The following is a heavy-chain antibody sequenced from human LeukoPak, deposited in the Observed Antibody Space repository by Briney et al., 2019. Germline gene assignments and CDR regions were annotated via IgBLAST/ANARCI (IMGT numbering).Heavy chain of an antibody. V-gene: IGHV3-23*01. Sequence: PGGSLRLSCAASGFTFSSYAISWVRQAPGKGLEWVSAISGSGGSTYYADSVKGRFTISRDNSKNTLYLQMNSLRAEDTAVYYCARGYGVHDAFDIWGQGTMVTVSS. CDR3: ARGYGVHDAFDI. J-gene: IGHJ3*02. CDR2: ISGSGGST. D-gene: IGHD4-17*01. CDR1: GFTFSSYA.